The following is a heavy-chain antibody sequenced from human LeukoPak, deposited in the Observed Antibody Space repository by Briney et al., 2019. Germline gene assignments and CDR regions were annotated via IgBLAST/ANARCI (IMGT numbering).Heavy chain of an antibody. J-gene: IGHJ4*02. CDR1: GFTFSSYA. CDR3: AKDPNLLLLSYFDY. Sequence: GGSLRLSCAASGFTFSSYAMSWVRQAPGKGLEWVSAISGSGGSTYYADSVKGRFTISRDNSKNTLYLQMNSLRVEDTAVYYCAKDPNLLLLSYFDYWGQGTLVTVSS. D-gene: IGHD3-22*01. CDR2: ISGSGGST. V-gene: IGHV3-23*01.